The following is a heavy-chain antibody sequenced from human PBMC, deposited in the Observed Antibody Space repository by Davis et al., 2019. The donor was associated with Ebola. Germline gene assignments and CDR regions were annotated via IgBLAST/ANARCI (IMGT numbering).Heavy chain of an antibody. V-gene: IGHV3-33*08. Sequence: GGSLRLSCAASGFTFSSYGMHWVRQAPGKGLEWVAVIWYDGSNKYYADSVKGRFTISRDNAKNSLYLQMNSLRDEDTAVYYCARGIAAAGPYYSYGMDVWGKGTTVTVSS. CDR1: GFTFSSYG. CDR3: ARGIAAAGPYYSYGMDV. CDR2: IWYDGSNK. J-gene: IGHJ6*04. D-gene: IGHD6-13*01.